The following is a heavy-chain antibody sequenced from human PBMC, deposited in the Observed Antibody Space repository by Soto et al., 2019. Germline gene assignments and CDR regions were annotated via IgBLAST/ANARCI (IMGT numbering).Heavy chain of an antibody. Sequence: EVQLVESGGVLVQPGGSLRLTCTASGFSFSDHYMDWVRQAPGKGLEWVGRIRNKANSYSTEYAPSVKGRFIISRDDSENSLYLQMNSMKSEDTAVYYCVIVRLVDADWGQGTLVTVSS. CDR3: VIVRLVDAD. V-gene: IGHV3-72*01. CDR1: GFSFSDHY. J-gene: IGHJ4*02. CDR2: IRNKANSYST. D-gene: IGHD1-26*01.